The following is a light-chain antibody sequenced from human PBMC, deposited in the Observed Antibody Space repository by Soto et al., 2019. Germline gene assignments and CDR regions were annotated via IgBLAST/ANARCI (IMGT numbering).Light chain of an antibody. CDR2: DVS. J-gene: IGLJ3*02. Sequence: QSVLTQPASVSGSPGQSITISCTGTSSDIGSYNYVSWYQQHPGKAPKLMIYDVSNRPSGVSNRFFGSKSGNTASLTISGLQAEDEADYYCSSYIFGDTPWVFGGGTKLTVL. CDR3: SSYIFGDTPWV. CDR1: SSDIGSYNY. V-gene: IGLV2-14*03.